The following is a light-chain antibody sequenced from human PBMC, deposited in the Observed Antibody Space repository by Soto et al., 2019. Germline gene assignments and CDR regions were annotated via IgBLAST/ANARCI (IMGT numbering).Light chain of an antibody. Sequence: HPVLTQSPSASASLGASVKLTCTLSSGHSSYAIAWHQQQPEKGPRYLMKLNSDGSHSKGDGIPDRFSGSSSGAERYLIISSLQSEDEADYYCQNWGTGIHVFGTGTKLTVL. V-gene: IGLV4-69*01. CDR2: LNSDGSH. CDR1: SGHSSYA. CDR3: QNWGTGIHV. J-gene: IGLJ1*01.